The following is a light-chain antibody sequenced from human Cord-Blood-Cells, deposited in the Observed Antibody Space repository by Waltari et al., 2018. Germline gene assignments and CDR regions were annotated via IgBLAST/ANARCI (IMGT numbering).Light chain of an antibody. CDR3: AAWEDSLNGWV. V-gene: IGLV1-44*01. J-gene: IGLJ3*02. Sequence: QSVLTQPPSTSGTPGPRVTISCSGSNSNIGSNTVNWYQQLPGTAPKLLIYSNNQRPSGFPDRFSGSKSGTSASLAISGLQAEDEADYYCAAWEDSLNGWVFGGGTKLTVL. CDR2: SNN. CDR1: NSNIGSNT.